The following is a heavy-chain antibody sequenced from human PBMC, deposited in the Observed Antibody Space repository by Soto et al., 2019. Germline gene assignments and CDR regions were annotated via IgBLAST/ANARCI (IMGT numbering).Heavy chain of an antibody. D-gene: IGHD6-13*01. CDR2: ISADSGST. CDR1: GYTFTIYG. CDR3: ARDLRQQLPYYYYYGMDV. V-gene: IGHV1-18*01. J-gene: IGHJ6*02. Sequence: ASVNVSCKASGYTFTIYGVTWVRQAPGQGLEWMGWISADSGSTDYAQKFQGRVTLTTDTSTTTAYMELRSLRSDDTAVYYCARDLRQQLPYYYYYGMDVWGQGTTVTVSS.